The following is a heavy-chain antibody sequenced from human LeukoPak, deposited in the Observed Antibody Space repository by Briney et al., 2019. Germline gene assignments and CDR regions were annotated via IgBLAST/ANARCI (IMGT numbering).Heavy chain of an antibody. D-gene: IGHD5-12*01. V-gene: IGHV3-7*01. Sequence: PGGSLRLSCAASGFTLSTYWMSWVRQAPGKGLEWVARIKQDGSEKHYVDSVKGRFTISRDNSKNTLYLQMNSLRAEDTAVYYCAREYGPGSGYSPGYYYGMDVWGQGTTVTVSS. CDR3: AREYGPGSGYSPGYYYGMDV. CDR2: IKQDGSEK. CDR1: GFTLSTYW. J-gene: IGHJ6*02.